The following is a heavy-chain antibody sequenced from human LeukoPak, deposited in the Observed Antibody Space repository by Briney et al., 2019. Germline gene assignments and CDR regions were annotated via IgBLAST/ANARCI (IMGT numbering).Heavy chain of an antibody. J-gene: IGHJ5*02. CDR3: ARERTVVVITGGWFDP. Sequence: SETLSPTCTVSGGSISSYYWSWIRQPAGKGLEWIGRIYTSGSTNYNPSLKSRVTMSVDTSTNQFSLKMSSVTAADTAVYYCARERTVVVITGGWFDPWGQGTLVTVSS. D-gene: IGHD3-22*01. V-gene: IGHV4-4*07. CDR2: IYTSGST. CDR1: GGSISSYY.